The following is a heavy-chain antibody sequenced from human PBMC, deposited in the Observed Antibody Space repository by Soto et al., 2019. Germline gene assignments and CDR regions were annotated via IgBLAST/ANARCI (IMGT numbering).Heavy chain of an antibody. CDR2: ISDGGAT. D-gene: IGHD5-12*01. J-gene: IGHJ6*02. V-gene: IGHV3-23*01. CDR1: GLTLSRYI. Sequence: EEQLLESGGGLVQPGGSLRLSCAASGLTLSRYILHWVRQAPGKGLEWVSGISDGGATYYADYVRGRFTIFRENSKNTLYLLMSSLSADDTAVYYCTRYMRADFWGQGTTVTVSS. CDR3: TRYMRADF.